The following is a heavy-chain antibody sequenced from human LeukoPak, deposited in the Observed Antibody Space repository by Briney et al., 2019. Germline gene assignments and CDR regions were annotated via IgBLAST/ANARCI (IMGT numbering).Heavy chain of an antibody. V-gene: IGHV1-24*01. D-gene: IGHD1-26*01. Sequence: ASVKVSCKVSGYTLTQLVIHWVRQAPGKGLEWMGGFDPEDGETIYAQKFQDRVAMTEDTSTDTAYMELSSLRSEDTAFYYCATSGGTYFLYWGQGTLVTVS. CDR1: GYTLTQLV. J-gene: IGHJ4*02. CDR2: FDPEDGET. CDR3: ATSGGTYFLY.